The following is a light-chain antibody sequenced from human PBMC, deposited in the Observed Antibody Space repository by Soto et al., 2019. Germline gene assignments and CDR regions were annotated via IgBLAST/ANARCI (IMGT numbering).Light chain of an antibody. Sequence: VISMTQSPSLLSASTGDRVTISCRMSQDIKNYLAWYQHSPGKAPALLIYSASTLQNGVPSRFSGSWSGTDFTLTISRLQSEDFATYYWQQYYSFPLSFGPETKVDV. V-gene: IGKV1D-8*01. CDR3: QQYYSFPLS. CDR2: SAS. J-gene: IGKJ3*01. CDR1: QDIKNY.